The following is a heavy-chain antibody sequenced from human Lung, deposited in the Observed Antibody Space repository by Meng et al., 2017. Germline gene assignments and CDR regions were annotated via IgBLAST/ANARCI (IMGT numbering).Heavy chain of an antibody. CDR2: INHSGST. D-gene: IGHD4-11*01. CDR3: ARGPTTMAHDFDY. Sequence: QAQLHQWGGGLLKPSETLSLTCVVSGGSFSDYYWSWIRQPPGKGLEWIGEINHSGSTNYNPSLENRATISVDTSQNNLSLKLSSVTAADSAVYYCARGPTTMAHDFDYWGQGTLVTVSS. J-gene: IGHJ4*02. V-gene: IGHV4-34*01. CDR1: GGSFSDYY.